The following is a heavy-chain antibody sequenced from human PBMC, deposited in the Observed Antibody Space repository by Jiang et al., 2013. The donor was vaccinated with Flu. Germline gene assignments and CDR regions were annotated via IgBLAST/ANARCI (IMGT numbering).Heavy chain of an antibody. V-gene: IGHV4-61*02. J-gene: IGHJ6*02. CDR2: IYTSGST. CDR3: ARQRDSHLVMRRYYGMDV. CDR1: GGSISSGSYY. Sequence: KPSQTLSLTCTVSGGSISSGSYYWSWIRQPAGKGLEWIGRIYTSGSTNYNPSLKSRVTISVDTSKNQFSLKLSSVTAADTAVYYCARQRDSHLVMRRYYGMDVWGQGTTVTVSS. D-gene: IGHD3-16*01.